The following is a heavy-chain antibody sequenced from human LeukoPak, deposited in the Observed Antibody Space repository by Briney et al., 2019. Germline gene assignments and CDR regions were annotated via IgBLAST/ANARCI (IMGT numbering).Heavy chain of an antibody. CDR2: INDNGGGT. V-gene: IGHV3-23*01. D-gene: IGHD6-6*01. Sequence: YPGGSLRLSCVASGFIFSRYAMSWVRQAPGKWLEWVSDINDNGGGTFYADSVKGRFSVSRDNPKNTLYMQMNSLRGGDTAVYYCAKKLGSSPGDFFDYWGQGTLVTVSS. CDR1: GFIFSRYA. J-gene: IGHJ4*02. CDR3: AKKLGSSPGDFFDY.